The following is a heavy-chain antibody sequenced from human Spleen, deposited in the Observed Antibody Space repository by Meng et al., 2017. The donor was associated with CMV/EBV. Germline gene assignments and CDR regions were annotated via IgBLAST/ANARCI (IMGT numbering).Heavy chain of an antibody. D-gene: IGHD2/OR15-2a*01. CDR2: IHFDGSNE. Sequence: GGSLRLSCAASGFRFSSYGMHWVRQSPGKGLEWVAFIHFDGSNEKYGESLRGRFTISRDNSKKTVNLQMNSLRIEDTALYYCAREANFLNERDWFDPWGQGTLVTVSS. J-gene: IGHJ5*02. CDR3: AREANFLNERDWFDP. V-gene: IGHV3-30*02. CDR1: GFRFSSYG.